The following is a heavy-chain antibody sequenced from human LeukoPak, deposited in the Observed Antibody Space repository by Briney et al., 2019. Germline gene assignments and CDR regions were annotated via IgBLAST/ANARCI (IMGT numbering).Heavy chain of an antibody. CDR2: INGGGIST. V-gene: IGHV3-23*01. CDR1: GFTFGSYL. J-gene: IGHJ4*02. Sequence: GGSLRLSCAASGFTFGSYLMTWVRQAPGKGLEWVSSINGGGISTSYADSVKGRFTTSRDNSKTTLFLEMNSLRAEDTGVYYCARQLGYCDSGSCYFEYWGQGTLVTVSS. D-gene: IGHD1-1*01. CDR3: ARQLGYCDSGSCYFEY.